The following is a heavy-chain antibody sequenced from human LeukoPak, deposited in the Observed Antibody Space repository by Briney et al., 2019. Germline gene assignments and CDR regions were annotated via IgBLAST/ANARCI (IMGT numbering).Heavy chain of an antibody. CDR2: IYYSGST. CDR3: ATCLVPYYFDY. V-gene: IGHV4-59*08. D-gene: IGHD5/OR15-5a*01. J-gene: IGHJ4*02. CDR1: GGSISSYY. Sequence: PSETLSLTCTVSGGSISSYYWSWIRQPPGKGLEWIGYIYYSGSTNYNPSLKSRVTISVDTSKNQFSLKLSSVTAADTAVYYCATCLVPYYFDYWGQGTLVTVSS.